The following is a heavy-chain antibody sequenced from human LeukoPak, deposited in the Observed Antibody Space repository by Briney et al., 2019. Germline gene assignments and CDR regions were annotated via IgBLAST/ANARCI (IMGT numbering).Heavy chain of an antibody. Sequence: SETLSLTCAVHGGSFSGYYWSWIRQPPGKGLEWIGEINHSGSTNYNPSLKSRVTISVDTSKNQFSLKLSSVTAADTAVYYCAVNFDYWGQGTLVTVSS. CDR1: GGSFSGYY. V-gene: IGHV4-34*01. CDR2: INHSGST. CDR3: AVNFDY. J-gene: IGHJ4*02.